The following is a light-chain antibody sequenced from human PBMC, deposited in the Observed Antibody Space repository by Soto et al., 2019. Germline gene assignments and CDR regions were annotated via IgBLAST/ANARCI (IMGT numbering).Light chain of an antibody. CDR3: QQYANWPWT. CDR2: DAS. Sequence: EIVMTQSPATLSVSPGERATLSCRASQSVSSKLAWYQQKPGKAPSFLMYDASTRATEIPARFSGSGSGTDFTLTISSLQSEDFAVYYCQQYANWPWTFGQGTKVEFK. CDR1: QSVSSK. J-gene: IGKJ1*01. V-gene: IGKV3-15*01.